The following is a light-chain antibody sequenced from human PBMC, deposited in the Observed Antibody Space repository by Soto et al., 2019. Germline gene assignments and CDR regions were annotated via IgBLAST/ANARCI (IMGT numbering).Light chain of an antibody. V-gene: IGKV3-15*01. CDR2: GAS. CDR1: HGIRSN. J-gene: IGKJ1*01. CDR3: QQYNSWPRT. Sequence: EIVMTQSPATLSVSPGERATLSCRASHGIRSNLAWYQHKPGQAPRLLIYGASTGATGVPARFSGSGSGTEFTLTISSLQSEDFAAYYCQQYNSWPRTFGQGTKVDIK.